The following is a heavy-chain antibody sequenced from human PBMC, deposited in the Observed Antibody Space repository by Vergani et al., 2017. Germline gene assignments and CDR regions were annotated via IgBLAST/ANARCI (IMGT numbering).Heavy chain of an antibody. J-gene: IGHJ5*02. V-gene: IGHV4-4*07. Sequence: QVQLQESGPGLVKPSETLSLTCTVPGGSISSYYWSWIRQPAGKGLEWIGRIYTSGSTNYNPSLKSRVTMSVDTSKNQFSLKLSSVTAADTAVYYCAREAARPGVVWFDPWGQGTLVTVSS. CDR2: IYTSGST. CDR1: GGSISSYY. D-gene: IGHD3-3*01. CDR3: AREAARPGVVWFDP.